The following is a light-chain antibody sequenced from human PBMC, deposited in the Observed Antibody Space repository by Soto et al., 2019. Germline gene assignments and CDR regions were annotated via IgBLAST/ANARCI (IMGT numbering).Light chain of an antibody. V-gene: IGKV1-5*01. J-gene: IGKJ1*01. CDR1: QSISSW. CDR2: DAS. Sequence: DIQMTQSPSTLSASVGDRVTITCRASQSISSWLAWYQQKPGKAPKLLIYDASSLESGVPSRFSGSGSGTEFTLTIISLQPDGFATYYCQQYNSYSWTFGQGTKVEIK. CDR3: QQYNSYSWT.